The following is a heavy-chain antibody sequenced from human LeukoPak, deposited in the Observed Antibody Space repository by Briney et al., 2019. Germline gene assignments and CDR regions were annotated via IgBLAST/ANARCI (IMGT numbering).Heavy chain of an antibody. V-gene: IGHV3-21*01. D-gene: IGHD1-14*01. CDR1: GFTFSSYS. Sequence: GGSLRLSCAASGFTFSSYSMNWVRQAPGKGLEWVSSISSSSSYIYYADSVKGRLTISRDNAKNSLYLQMNSLRAEDTAVYYCARDAREESGAFDIWGQGTMVTVSS. CDR3: ARDAREESGAFDI. J-gene: IGHJ3*02. CDR2: ISSSSSYI.